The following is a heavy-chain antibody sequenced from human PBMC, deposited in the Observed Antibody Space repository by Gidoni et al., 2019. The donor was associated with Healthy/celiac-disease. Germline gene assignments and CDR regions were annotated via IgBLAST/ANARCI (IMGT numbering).Heavy chain of an antibody. D-gene: IGHD4-17*01. CDR3: ARDGATVVTGPHNWFDP. Sequence: QVQLQESGPGLVKPSETLSLTCTVSGYSISSGYYWGWIRQPPGKGLEWIGSIYHSGSTYYNPSLKSRVTISVDTSKNQFSLKLSSVTAADTAVYYCARDGATVVTGPHNWFDPWGQGTLVTVSS. CDR2: IYHSGST. V-gene: IGHV4-38-2*02. J-gene: IGHJ5*02. CDR1: GYSISSGYY.